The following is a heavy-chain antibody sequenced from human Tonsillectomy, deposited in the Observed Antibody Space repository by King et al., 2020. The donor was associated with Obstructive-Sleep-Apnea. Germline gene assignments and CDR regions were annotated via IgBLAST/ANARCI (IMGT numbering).Heavy chain of an antibody. D-gene: IGHD3-9*01. CDR2: INHSGST. CDR1: GGSFSGYY. Sequence: VQLQQWGAGLLKPSETLSLTCAVYGGSFSGYYWSWIRQPPGKGLEWIGEINHSGSTNYNPSLKSRVTISVDTSKNQFSLKLSSVTAADTAVYYCARTGGELRYFDWLFSRAFDIWGQGTMVTVSS. J-gene: IGHJ3*02. CDR3: ARTGGELRYFDWLFSRAFDI. V-gene: IGHV4-34*01.